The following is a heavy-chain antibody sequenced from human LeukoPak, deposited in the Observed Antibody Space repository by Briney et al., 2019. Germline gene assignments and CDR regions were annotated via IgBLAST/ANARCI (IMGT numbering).Heavy chain of an antibody. Sequence: GGSLRLSCAVSGFTFSDFYMSWIRQAPGKGLEWVSAISGSGGSTYYADSVKGRFTISRDNSKNTLYLQMNSLRAEDTAVYYCASIIAAAVWWGQGTLVTVSS. D-gene: IGHD6-13*01. CDR1: GFTFSDFY. J-gene: IGHJ4*02. CDR2: ISGSGGST. CDR3: ASIIAAAVW. V-gene: IGHV3-23*01.